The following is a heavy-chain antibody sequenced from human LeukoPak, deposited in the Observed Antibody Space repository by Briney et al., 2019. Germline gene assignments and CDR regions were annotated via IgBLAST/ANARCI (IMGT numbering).Heavy chain of an antibody. CDR3: ATTQQWLAFDY. D-gene: IGHD6-19*01. J-gene: IGHJ4*02. Sequence: SETLSLTCIVSGASFSSYFWSWIRQPPGKGLEYIANIYYSGSTNYNPSLMSRGTISLDTSKNQFSLKVSSVTAADTAVYYCATTQQWLAFDYWGQGSLVTVSS. CDR1: GASFSSYF. V-gene: IGHV4-59*01. CDR2: IYYSGST.